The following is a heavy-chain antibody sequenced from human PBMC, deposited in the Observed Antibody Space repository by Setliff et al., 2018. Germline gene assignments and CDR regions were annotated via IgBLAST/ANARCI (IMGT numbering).Heavy chain of an antibody. CDR3: ARLMXXXDY. CDR2: IYYSXST. Sequence: PSETLSLTCTVSGGSISSHYWSXXXXXPXXXLEWIGSIYYSXSTNYNPSLKXXXTIXXXXXKNQFSLKLSSLTAADTAVYYCARLMXXXDYWGEGTLVT. V-gene: IGHV4-59*11. CDR1: GGSISSHY. J-gene: IGHJ4*02.